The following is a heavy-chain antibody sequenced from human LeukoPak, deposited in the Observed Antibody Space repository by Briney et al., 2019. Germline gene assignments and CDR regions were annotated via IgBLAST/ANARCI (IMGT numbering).Heavy chain of an antibody. V-gene: IGHV1-69*05. D-gene: IGHD5-24*01. CDR3: ARDTDGDGYNSENDAFDI. CDR1: GGTFSGYA. CDR2: IIPIFGTA. Sequence: ASVKVSCKASGGTFSGYAISWVRQAPGQGLEWMGGIIPIFGTANYAQKLQGRVTITTDESTSTAYMELSSLRSEDTAVYYCARDTDGDGYNSENDAFDIWGQGTMVTVSS. J-gene: IGHJ3*02.